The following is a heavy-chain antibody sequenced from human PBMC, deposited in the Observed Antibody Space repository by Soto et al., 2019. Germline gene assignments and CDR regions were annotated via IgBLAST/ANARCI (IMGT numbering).Heavy chain of an antibody. CDR3: ARVLKGYYDSSGYAFDI. Sequence: QVQLVQSGAEVKKPGSSVKVSCKASGGTFSSYAISWVRQAPGQGLEWMGGIIPIFGTANYAQKFQGRVTITADESKSTAYMELSSLRAEDTAVYYCARVLKGYYDSSGYAFDIWGQGTMVTVSS. D-gene: IGHD3-22*01. V-gene: IGHV1-69*01. J-gene: IGHJ3*02. CDR1: GGTFSSYA. CDR2: IIPIFGTA.